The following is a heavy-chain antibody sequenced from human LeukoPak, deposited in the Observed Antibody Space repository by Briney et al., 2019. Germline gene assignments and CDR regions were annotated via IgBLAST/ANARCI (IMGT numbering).Heavy chain of an antibody. CDR1: GGSFSGYY. J-gene: IGHJ6*03. V-gene: IGHV4-59*08. CDR2: FHDSGST. Sequence: IPSETLSLTCAVYGGSFSGYYWSWIRQPPGRGLEWIGYFHDSGSTKYNPSLKSRITIAVGTSNNQFSLKLTSVTAADTAVYYCAGTSSWRKYNYYYMDVWGKGTTVTVSS. D-gene: IGHD6-13*01. CDR3: AGTSSWRKYNYYYMDV.